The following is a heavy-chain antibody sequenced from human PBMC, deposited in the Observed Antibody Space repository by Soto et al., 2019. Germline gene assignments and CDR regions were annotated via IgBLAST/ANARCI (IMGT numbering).Heavy chain of an antibody. Sequence: QVQLVQSGAEVKKPGASVKVACKAPGYTFTNYAFSWVRQAPGQGLEWMGWISAYNGNTNEPQKLQRRVTMTTDTSTSTAQMELRSLRSDESAVYYCARDLAATGPFDCWGQGTLVTVSS. CDR3: ARDLAATGPFDC. J-gene: IGHJ4*02. CDR2: ISAYNGNT. D-gene: IGHD6-13*01. V-gene: IGHV1-18*01. CDR1: GYTFTNYA.